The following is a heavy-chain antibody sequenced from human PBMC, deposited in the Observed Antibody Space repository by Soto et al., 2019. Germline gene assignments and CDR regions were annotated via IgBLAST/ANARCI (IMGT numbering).Heavy chain of an antibody. CDR1: GFTFSNHC. Sequence: LRLSCVGSGFTFSNHCVNWVRQAPGQGLEWVANIKADGSEKYYVDSVKGRFTISGDNAKNSLYLQMNSLRAQDTALYYCAKSRGSYSTGFEYWGQGTLVTVSS. CDR3: AKSRGSYSTGFEY. J-gene: IGHJ4*02. D-gene: IGHD3-10*01. CDR2: IKADGSEK. V-gene: IGHV3-7*03.